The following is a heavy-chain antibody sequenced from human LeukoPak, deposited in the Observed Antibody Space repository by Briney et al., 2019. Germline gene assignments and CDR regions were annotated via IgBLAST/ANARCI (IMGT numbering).Heavy chain of an antibody. CDR2: ISAYNGNT. V-gene: IGHV1-18*01. Sequence: ASVKVSCKASGYTFTSYDINWVRQAPGQGLEWMGWISAYNGNTNYAQKLQGRVTMTTDTSTSTACMELRSLRSDDTAVCYCASGLTDGDYVPERFDYWGQGTLVTVSS. CDR1: GYTFTSYD. J-gene: IGHJ4*02. D-gene: IGHD4-17*01. CDR3: ASGLTDGDYVPERFDY.